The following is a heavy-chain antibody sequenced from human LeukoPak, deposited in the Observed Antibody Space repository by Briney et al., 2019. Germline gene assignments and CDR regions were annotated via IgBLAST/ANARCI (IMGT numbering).Heavy chain of an antibody. Sequence: SETLSLTCTVFGYFISSGFYWGWIRQPPGNGLEWIGTIYYSGSTYYNPSLESRVTISVDTSKNQFSLKLSSVTAADTAVYYCARSRSSGWTYNAFDIWGQGTTVTVSS. D-gene: IGHD6-19*01. J-gene: IGHJ3*02. CDR3: ARSRSSGWTYNAFDI. CDR1: GYFISSGFY. V-gene: IGHV4-38-2*02. CDR2: IYYSGST.